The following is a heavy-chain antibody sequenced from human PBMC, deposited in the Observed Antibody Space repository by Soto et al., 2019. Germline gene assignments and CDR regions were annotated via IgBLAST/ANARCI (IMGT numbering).Heavy chain of an antibody. V-gene: IGHV4-30-2*01. CDR1: GGSISSGGYS. D-gene: IGHD3-22*01. J-gene: IGHJ3*02. Sequence: QLQLQESGSGLVKPSQTLSLTCAVSGGSISSGGYSWSWIRQPPGKGLEWIGYIYHSGSTYYNPSLKSRVTISVDRSKNQFSLKLSSVTAADTAVYVFVCDQEGVVNIWGQGTMVTVSS. CDR3: VCDQEGVVNI. CDR2: IYHSGST.